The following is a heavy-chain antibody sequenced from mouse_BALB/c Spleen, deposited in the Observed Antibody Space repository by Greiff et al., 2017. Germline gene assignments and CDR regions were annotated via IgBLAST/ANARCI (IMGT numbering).Heavy chain of an antibody. CDR1: GYTFTDYN. CDR2: IYPYNGGT. V-gene: IGHV1S29*02. CDR3: ARLWYHYYAMDY. D-gene: IGHD2-1*01. J-gene: IGHJ4*01. Sequence: EVHLVESGPELVKPGASVKISCKASGYTFTDYNMHWVKQSHGKSLEWIGYIYPYNGGTGYNQKFKSKATLTVDNSSSTAYMELRSLTSEDSAVYYCARLWYHYYAMDYWGQGTSVTVSS.